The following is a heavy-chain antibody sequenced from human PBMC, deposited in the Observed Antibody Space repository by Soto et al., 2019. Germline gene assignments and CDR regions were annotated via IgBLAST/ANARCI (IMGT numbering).Heavy chain of an antibody. CDR3: ARIRGGYSGYDRMGGLDV. V-gene: IGHV2-70*11. Sequence: SGPTLVNPTQTLTLTCTFSGFSLSTSGMCVSWIRQPPGKALEWLARIDWDDDKYYSTSLKTRLTISKDTSKNQVVLTMTNMDPVDTATYYCARIRGGYSGYDRMGGLDVWGKGTTVTVSS. CDR2: IDWDDDK. D-gene: IGHD5-12*01. J-gene: IGHJ6*04. CDR1: GFSLSTSGMC.